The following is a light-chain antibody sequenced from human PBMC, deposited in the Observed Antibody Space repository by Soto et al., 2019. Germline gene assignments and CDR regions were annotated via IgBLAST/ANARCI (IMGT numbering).Light chain of an antibody. Sequence: DVQMTQSPSTVSSSIGDRVAITYRAGDNIGPWVAWYQQKPGKAPKLLIYKASTLETGAPSRFAGSGSGSGFTLTITRLQPDDCATYYCQHYNSYSRTFGQVTKVDIK. CDR3: QHYNSYSRT. V-gene: IGKV1-5*03. J-gene: IGKJ1*01. CDR1: DNIGPW. CDR2: KAS.